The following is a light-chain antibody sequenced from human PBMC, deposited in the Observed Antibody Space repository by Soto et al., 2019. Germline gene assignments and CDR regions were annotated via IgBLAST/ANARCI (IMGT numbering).Light chain of an antibody. Sequence: DIQMTQSPSSLSASVGDRVTITCRASQSIRNSLHWYQQEPGKAPKLLIQAASSLRSGVPSRFSGSGSGTDFTLTISSLQPEDFATYYCQHTYGSLRTFGQGTTVEIK. CDR2: AAS. CDR1: QSIRNS. V-gene: IGKV1-39*01. CDR3: QHTYGSLRT. J-gene: IGKJ1*01.